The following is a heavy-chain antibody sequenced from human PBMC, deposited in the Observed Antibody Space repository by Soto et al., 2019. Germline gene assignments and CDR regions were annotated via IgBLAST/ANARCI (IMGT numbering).Heavy chain of an antibody. CDR1: GFTFNNHN. CDR2: ISSRSLTI. Sequence: EVQLVESGGGLVQPGGSLRLSCAASGFTFNNHNMNWVRQAPGKGLEWVSFISSRSLTIYYADSVKGRFTISRDNNKNALYLQMNSLRAEDTAVYYCASDLYGDYAKDSWGQGTLVNVSS. V-gene: IGHV3-48*01. CDR3: ASDLYGDYAKDS. J-gene: IGHJ4*02. D-gene: IGHD4-17*01.